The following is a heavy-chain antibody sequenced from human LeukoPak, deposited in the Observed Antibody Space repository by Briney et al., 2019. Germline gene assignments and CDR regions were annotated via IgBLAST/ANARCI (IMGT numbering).Heavy chain of an antibody. CDR3: ARGLYSSSWYSDAFDI. D-gene: IGHD6-13*01. Sequence: SVKVSCKASGGTFSSYAISWVRQAPGQGLEWMGGIIPIFGTANYAQKFQGRVTITTDESTSTAYMELSSLRSEDTAVYYCARGLYSSSWYSDAFDIWGQGTMVTVSS. CDR1: GGTFSSYA. J-gene: IGHJ3*02. CDR2: IIPIFGTA. V-gene: IGHV1-69*05.